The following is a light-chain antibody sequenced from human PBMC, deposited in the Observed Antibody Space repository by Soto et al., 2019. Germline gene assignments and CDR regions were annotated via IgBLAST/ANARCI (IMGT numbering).Light chain of an antibody. CDR3: QTWGTGIQV. CDR1: SGHRSYA. V-gene: IGLV4-69*01. CDR2: LNSDGSH. J-gene: IGLJ3*02. Sequence: QLVLTQSPSASASLGASVKLTCTLSSGHRSYAIAWHQQQPEKGPRYLMKLNSDGSHSKGDGIPDRFSGSSSGAERYLTISSLQSGDEADSYCQTWGTGIQVFGGGTKLTVL.